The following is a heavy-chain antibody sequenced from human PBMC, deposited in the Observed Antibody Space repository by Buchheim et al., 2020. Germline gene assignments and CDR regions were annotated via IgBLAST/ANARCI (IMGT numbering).Heavy chain of an antibody. D-gene: IGHD6-19*01. V-gene: IGHV3-30*18. CDR1: GFTFSSYG. J-gene: IGHJ5*02. Sequence: QVQLVESGGGVVQPGRSLRLSCAASGFTFSSYGMHWVRQAPGKGLEWVAVISYDGSNKYYADSVKGRFTISRDNSKNTLYLQKNSLSAENTAVYYCAKDGDRSGWYENWFDPWGQGTL. CDR3: AKDGDRSGWYENWFDP. CDR2: ISYDGSNK.